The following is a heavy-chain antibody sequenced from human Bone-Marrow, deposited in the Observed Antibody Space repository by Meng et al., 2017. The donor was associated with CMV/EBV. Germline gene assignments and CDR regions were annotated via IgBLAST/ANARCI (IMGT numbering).Heavy chain of an antibody. CDR3: ARGRRYCSSTNCYYYGMDV. D-gene: IGHD2-2*01. Sequence: SETLSLTCTVSGGSISSYYWSWIRQPPGKGLEWIGYLYNSGNTYYNPSLKSRVTISGDTSKNQFSLRLTSVTAADTAVYYCARGRRYCSSTNCYYYGMDVWGQGTTVTVSS. CDR1: GGSISSYY. V-gene: IGHV4-59*01. CDR2: LYNSGNT. J-gene: IGHJ6*02.